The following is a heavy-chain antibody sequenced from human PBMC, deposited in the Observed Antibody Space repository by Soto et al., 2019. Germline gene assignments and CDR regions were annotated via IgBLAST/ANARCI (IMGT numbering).Heavy chain of an antibody. J-gene: IGHJ3*02. CDR3: ARDMGYDSSGYDPSGAFDI. CDR2: IYYSGST. D-gene: IGHD3-22*01. CDR1: GGSISSGDYY. V-gene: IGHV4-30-4*01. Sequence: PSETLSLTCTVSGGSISSGDYYWSWIRQPPGKGLEWIGYIYYSGSTYYNASLKSRVTISVDTSKNQFSLKLSSVTAADTAVYYCARDMGYDSSGYDPSGAFDIWGQGTMVTVSS.